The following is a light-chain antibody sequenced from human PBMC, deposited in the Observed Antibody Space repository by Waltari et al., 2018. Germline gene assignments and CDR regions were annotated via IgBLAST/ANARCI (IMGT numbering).Light chain of an antibody. CDR2: DVN. J-gene: IGLJ1*01. CDR1: SSDVGEYNY. Sequence: QSALTQPASVSGSPGQSITISCTGTSSDVGEYNYVSWYHQHPGKAPKLMIYDVNNRPSGVSNRCSGSKSGNTASLTISGLLAEDEADYYCSSFTTSSTYVFGTGTKVTVL. V-gene: IGLV2-14*03. CDR3: SSFTTSSTYV.